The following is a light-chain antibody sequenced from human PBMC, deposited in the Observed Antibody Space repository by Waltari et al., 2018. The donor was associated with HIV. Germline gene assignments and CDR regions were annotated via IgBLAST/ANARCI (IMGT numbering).Light chain of an antibody. CDR2: EVR. J-gene: IGLJ2*01. Sequence: QSALTQPATVSGSPGQSITISCTGGSNDVGGYNYVSWYQHLPGKAPKLIIYEVRNRPSGVSIRFSGSKSGNTASLTISGLQAEDEADYYCTSYASSSSLLFGGGTKLTVL. CDR1: SNDVGGYNY. CDR3: TSYASSSSLL. V-gene: IGLV2-14*01.